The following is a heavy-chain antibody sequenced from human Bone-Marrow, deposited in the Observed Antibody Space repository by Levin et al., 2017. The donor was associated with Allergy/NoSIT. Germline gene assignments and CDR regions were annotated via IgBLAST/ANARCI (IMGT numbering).Heavy chain of an antibody. CDR3: ARLSLTFYDILTGYYSPIGTFDY. Sequence: SPTLSLPCNVSGGSINSGDSYWSWIRQPPGKGLEWIGYIYYSGSTYYNPSLKSRITISIDTSKSPFSLQLSSVTAADTAVYYCARLSLTFYDILTGYYSPIGTFDYWGQGTLVTVSS. CDR2: IYYSGST. CDR1: GGSINSGDSY. V-gene: IGHV4-30-4*01. J-gene: IGHJ4*02. D-gene: IGHD3-9*01.